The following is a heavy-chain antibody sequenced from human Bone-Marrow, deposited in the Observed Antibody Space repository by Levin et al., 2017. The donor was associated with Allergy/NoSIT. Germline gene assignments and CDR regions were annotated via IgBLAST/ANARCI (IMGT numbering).Heavy chain of an antibody. CDR1: GFSFSRYG. CDR3: AKDRGEYYYYNGMDV. D-gene: IGHD3-16*01. CDR2: ISYDGTDK. J-gene: IGHJ6*02. Sequence: QAGGSLRLSCAASGFSFSRYGMHWVRQAPGKGLEWVAVISYDGTDKYYVDSVKGRFTISRDNSKNTLYLQMNSLRAEDTAVYFCAKDRGEYYYYNGMDVWGQGTTVTVS. V-gene: IGHV3-30*18.